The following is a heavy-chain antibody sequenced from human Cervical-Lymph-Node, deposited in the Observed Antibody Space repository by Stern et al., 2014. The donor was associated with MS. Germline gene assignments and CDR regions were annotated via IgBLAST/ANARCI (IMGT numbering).Heavy chain of an antibody. Sequence: QVQLVESGPGLVKPSGTLSLTCAVSGDSISSNNWWTWVRQSPGKGLEWIGEISHNGNTYYNPSVKSRVTISVDKSMNQFSLKLTSVTAADTAVYYCARDKSYGSGYYDAFDIWGQGTMVTVSS. J-gene: IGHJ3*02. CDR3: ARDKSYGSGYYDAFDI. CDR2: ISHNGNT. D-gene: IGHD3-10*01. V-gene: IGHV4-4*02. CDR1: GDSISSNNW.